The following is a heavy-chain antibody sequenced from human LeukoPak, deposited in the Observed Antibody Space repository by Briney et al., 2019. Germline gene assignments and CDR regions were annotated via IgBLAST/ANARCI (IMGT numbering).Heavy chain of an antibody. Sequence: PGGSLRLSCAASGFTFRSYSMNWVRQAPGKGLEWVSYISGRDSTIYYADSVKGRFTISRDNARNSLYLQMNSLRVEDTAVYYCTRDGIPPPLWGQGTLVTVSS. CDR2: ISGRDSTI. CDR1: GFTFRSYS. V-gene: IGHV3-48*04. CDR3: TRDGIPPPL. D-gene: IGHD5-18*01. J-gene: IGHJ1*01.